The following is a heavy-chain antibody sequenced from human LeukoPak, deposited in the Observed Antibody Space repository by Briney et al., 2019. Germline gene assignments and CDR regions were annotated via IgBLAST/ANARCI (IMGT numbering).Heavy chain of an antibody. CDR2: IYYSGST. Sequence: SETLSLTCTVSGGSISSSSYYWGWIRQPPGKGLEWIGSIYYSGSTYYNPSLKSRVTISVDTSKNQFSLKLSSVTAADTAVYYCARDIMITFGGVIVYDYWGQGTLVTVSS. CDR1: GGSISSSSYY. CDR3: ARDIMITFGGVIVYDY. J-gene: IGHJ4*02. V-gene: IGHV4-39*07. D-gene: IGHD3-16*02.